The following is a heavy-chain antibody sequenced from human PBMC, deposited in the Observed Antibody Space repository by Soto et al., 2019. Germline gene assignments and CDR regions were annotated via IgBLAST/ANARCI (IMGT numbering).Heavy chain of an antibody. CDR2: IKSYTNGGTT. V-gene: IGHV3-15*01. J-gene: IGHJ4*02. Sequence: PGGSLRLSCAASGFIFSNAWMSWVRQAPGKGLEWVGRIKSYTNGGTTDYAAHVKGRFAISRDDSKNTLYLQMNSLKTEDAGVYYCTTDDPINKYWGQGTLVTVSS. CDR3: TTDDPINKY. CDR1: GFIFSNAW.